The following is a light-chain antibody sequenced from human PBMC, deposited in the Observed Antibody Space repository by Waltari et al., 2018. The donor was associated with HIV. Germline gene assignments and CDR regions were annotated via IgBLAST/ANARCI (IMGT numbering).Light chain of an antibody. CDR1: ELSTQH. CDR3: QSADVSGTYVV. J-gene: IGLJ2*01. V-gene: IGLV3-25*03. Sequence: SYVLTQPPSVSVSPGQTADITCFADELSTQHGHWYQHMPGQAPIVLIYKNNERPSGIPERFSAATSGTAVTLTIAGVQAEDEADYFCQSADVSGTYVVFGGGTKLTVL. CDR2: KNN.